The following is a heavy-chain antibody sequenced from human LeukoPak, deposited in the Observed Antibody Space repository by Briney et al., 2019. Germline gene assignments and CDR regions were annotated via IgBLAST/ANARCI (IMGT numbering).Heavy chain of an antibody. J-gene: IGHJ4*02. V-gene: IGHV4-59*11. Sequence: SETLSLTCTVSGGFINSHYWGWIRQPPGKGLEWIGYIYYSGSTNYNPSLKSRVTISLDTSENQFSLNLSSVTPADTALYFCARDVGEVTGTHFDYWGQGTLVTVSS. D-gene: IGHD6-19*01. CDR1: GGFINSHY. CDR2: IYYSGST. CDR3: ARDVGEVTGTHFDY.